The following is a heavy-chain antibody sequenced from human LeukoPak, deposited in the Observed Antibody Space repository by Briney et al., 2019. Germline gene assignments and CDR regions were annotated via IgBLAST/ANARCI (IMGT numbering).Heavy chain of an antibody. J-gene: IGHJ4*02. Sequence: SVKVSCKASGGTFSSYAISWVLQAPGQGLEWMGGIIPIFGTANYAQKFQGRVTITADESTSTAYMELSSLRSEDTAVYYCASRYCSSTSCYTASGYWGQGTLVTVSS. CDR3: ASRYCSSTSCYTASGY. CDR2: IIPIFGTA. V-gene: IGHV1-69*13. D-gene: IGHD2-2*02. CDR1: GGTFSSYA.